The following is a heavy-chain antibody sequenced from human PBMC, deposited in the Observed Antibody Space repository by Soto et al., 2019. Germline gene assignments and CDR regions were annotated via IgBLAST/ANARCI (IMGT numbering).Heavy chain of an antibody. CDR1: GFTFSTYW. J-gene: IGHJ3*02. Sequence: VQLAESGGGLVQPGGSLRLSCAASGFTFSTYWMHWVRQAPEKGLLWVSHINGDGSYTDFADSVKGRFTISRDNAKNTVYLQMQSLRVEDTAVYFCVRTWHGFDIWGPGTMVTVSS. CDR3: VRTWHGFDI. V-gene: IGHV3-74*01. CDR2: INGDGSYT.